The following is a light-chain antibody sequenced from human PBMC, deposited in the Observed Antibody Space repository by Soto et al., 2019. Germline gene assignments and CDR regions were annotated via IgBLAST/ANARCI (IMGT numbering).Light chain of an antibody. J-gene: IGKJ4*01. Sequence: DLQMTQSPSTLSASIGDTVTITCRASHNIDTWLAWFQQKAGKAPNLLIYKASTLETGVPSRFSGSASGTEFTLTISSLQPDDFATYYCQQHADYPITFGGGTKVEI. CDR1: HNIDTW. CDR3: QQHADYPIT. V-gene: IGKV1-5*03. CDR2: KAS.